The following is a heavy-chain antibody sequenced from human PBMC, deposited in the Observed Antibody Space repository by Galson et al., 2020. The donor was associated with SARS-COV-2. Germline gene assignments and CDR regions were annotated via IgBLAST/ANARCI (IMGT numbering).Heavy chain of an antibody. J-gene: IGHJ4*02. CDR2: IYYSESN. Sequence: SETLSLTCTVSGGSIRSSSYYWGGIRQPTGEGLEWIGSIYYSESNYYNPSLTSRVTMSVDTSKNQFSLKLSSVTAADTAVYYCARQILTGYYSFYYFDYWGQGTLVTVSS. D-gene: IGHD3-9*01. V-gene: IGHV4-39*01. CDR1: GGSIRSSSYY. CDR3: ARQILTGYYSFYYFDY.